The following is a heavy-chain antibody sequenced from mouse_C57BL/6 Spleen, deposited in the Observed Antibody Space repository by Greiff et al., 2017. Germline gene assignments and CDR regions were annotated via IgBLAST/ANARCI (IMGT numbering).Heavy chain of an antibody. V-gene: IGHV1-15*01. CDR3: TREGTVVAYYYAMDY. CDR1: GYTFTDYE. J-gene: IGHJ4*01. CDR2: IDPETGGT. D-gene: IGHD1-1*01. Sequence: VQLVESGAELVRPGASVTLSCKASGYTFTDYEMHWVKQTPVHGLEWIGAIDPETGGTAYNQKFKGKAILTADKSSSTAYMELRSLTSEDSAVYYCTREGTVVAYYYAMDYWGQGTSVTVSS.